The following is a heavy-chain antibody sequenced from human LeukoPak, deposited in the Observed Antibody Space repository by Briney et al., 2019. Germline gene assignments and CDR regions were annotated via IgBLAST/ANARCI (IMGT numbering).Heavy chain of an antibody. V-gene: IGHV4-59*01. D-gene: IGHD2-15*01. CDR1: GGSISSYY. J-gene: IGHJ4*02. CDR3: ARTPVRRGYCSGGSCIRGYFDY. Sequence: SETLSLTCTVSGGSISSYYWSWIRQPPGKGLEWIGYIYYSGSTNYNPSLKSRVTISVDTSKNQFSLKLSSVTAADTAVYYCARTPVRRGYCSGGSCIRGYFDYWGQGTLVTVSP. CDR2: IYYSGST.